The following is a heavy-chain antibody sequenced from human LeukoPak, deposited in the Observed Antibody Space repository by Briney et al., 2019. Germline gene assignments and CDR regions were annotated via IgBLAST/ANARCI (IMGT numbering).Heavy chain of an antibody. CDR2: VSDNGGTI. V-gene: IGHV3-64*01. J-gene: IGHJ4*02. CDR1: GFSFTDYA. Sequence: GGSLRLSCVISGFSFTDYAIHWVRQAPGKGLEYVSAVSDNGGTIYYAISVKGRFTISGGNSKNTVYFQMGSLRPEDMGVYYCARGQRTPPDYFDYWGQGTLVTVSS. CDR3: ARGQRTPPDYFDY. D-gene: IGHD1-1*01.